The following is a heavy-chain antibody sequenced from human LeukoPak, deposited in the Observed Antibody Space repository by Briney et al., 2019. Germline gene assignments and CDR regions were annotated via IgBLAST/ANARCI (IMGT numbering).Heavy chain of an antibody. CDR3: ARASSQTIAVAGTGKEGAFDY. V-gene: IGHV4-31*03. J-gene: IGHJ4*02. CDR2: IYYSGST. D-gene: IGHD6-19*01. CDR1: GGSISSGGYY. Sequence: SETLSLTCTVSGGSISSGGYYWSWIRQHPGKDLEWIGYIYYSGSTYYNPSLKSRVTISVDTSKNQFSLKLSSVTAADTAVYYCARASSQTIAVAGTGKEGAFDYWGQGTLVTVSS.